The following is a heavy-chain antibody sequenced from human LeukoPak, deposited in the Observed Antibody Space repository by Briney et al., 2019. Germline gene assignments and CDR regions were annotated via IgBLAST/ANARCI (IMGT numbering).Heavy chain of an antibody. CDR2: INPNSGGT. CDR1: GYTFTGYY. J-gene: IGHJ6*03. V-gene: IGHV1-2*02. D-gene: IGHD3-9*01. Sequence: GASVKVSCKASGYTFTGYYMHRVRQAPGQGLEWMGWINPNSGGTNYAQKFQGRVTMTRDTSISTAYMELSRLRSDDTAVYYCARDHDILTGYSEYYYYYYYMDVWGKGTTVTVSS. CDR3: ARDHDILTGYSEYYYYYYYMDV.